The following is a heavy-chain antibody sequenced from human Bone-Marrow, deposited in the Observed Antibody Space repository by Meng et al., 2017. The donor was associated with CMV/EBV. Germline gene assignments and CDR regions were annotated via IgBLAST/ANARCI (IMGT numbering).Heavy chain of an antibody. J-gene: IGHJ4*02. CDR3: ARDRITMVRGVIIEIGHEFDY. V-gene: IGHV3-23*01. D-gene: IGHD3-10*01. CDR1: GVTFSNHG. Sequence: GESLKISCAASGVTFSNHGMSWVRQAPGKGLEWVSGVSGRDGGTYNADAVKGRFTISRDNAKNSLYLQMNSLRAEDTAVYYCARDRITMVRGVIIEIGHEFDYWGQGTLVTVSS. CDR2: VSGRDGGT.